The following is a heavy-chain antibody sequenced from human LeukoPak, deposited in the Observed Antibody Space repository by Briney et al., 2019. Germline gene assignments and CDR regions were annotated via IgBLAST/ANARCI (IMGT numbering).Heavy chain of an antibody. Sequence: SETLSLTCTVSGGSISSHYWSWIRQPPGKGLEWIGYIYCSGSTNYNPSLKSRVTISVDTSKNQFSLKLSSVTAADTAVYYCARAIVVVPAATNYYYYMDVWGKGTTVTVSS. V-gene: IGHV4-59*11. CDR3: ARAIVVVPAATNYYYYMDV. J-gene: IGHJ6*03. CDR2: IYCSGST. CDR1: GGSISSHY. D-gene: IGHD2-2*01.